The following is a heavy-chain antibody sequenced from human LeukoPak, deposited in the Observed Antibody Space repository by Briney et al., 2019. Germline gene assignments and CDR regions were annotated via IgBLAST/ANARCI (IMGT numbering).Heavy chain of an antibody. Sequence: GASVKVSCRASGYTFTDYHIHWVRQAPGQGLEWMGWISAYNGNTNYAQKLQGRVTMTTDTSTSTAYMELRSLRSDDTAVYYCARDWYYYGSGILEHWGQGTLVTVSS. D-gene: IGHD3-10*01. CDR2: ISAYNGNT. CDR1: GYTFTDYH. CDR3: ARDWYYYGSGILEH. J-gene: IGHJ1*01. V-gene: IGHV1-18*04.